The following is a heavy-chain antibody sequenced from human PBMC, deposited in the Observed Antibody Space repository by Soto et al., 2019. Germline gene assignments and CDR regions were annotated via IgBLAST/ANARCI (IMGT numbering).Heavy chain of an antibody. D-gene: IGHD6-13*01. CDR2: IYTSGST. Sequence: SETLSLTCTVSGGSISSYYWSWTRQPAGKGLEWIGRIYTSGSTNYNPSLKSRVTMSVDTSKNQFSLKLSSVTAADTAVYYCARVYQQLDPYWYYFDYWGQGTLVTVST. J-gene: IGHJ4*02. V-gene: IGHV4-4*07. CDR3: ARVYQQLDPYWYYFDY. CDR1: GGSISSYY.